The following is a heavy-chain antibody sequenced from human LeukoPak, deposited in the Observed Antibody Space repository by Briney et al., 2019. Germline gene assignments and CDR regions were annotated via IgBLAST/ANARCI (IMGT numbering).Heavy chain of an antibody. CDR2: ISSSSSYI. CDR1: GFTFSSYS. V-gene: IGHV3-21*01. D-gene: IGHD2-2*01. CDR3: ARVGLCSSTSCF. J-gene: IGHJ4*02. Sequence: GGSLRLSCAASGFTFSSYSMDWVRQAPGKGLEWVSSISSSSSYIYYADSVKGRFTISRDNAKNSLYLQMNSLRAEDTAVYYCARVGLCSSTSCFWGQGTLVTVSS.